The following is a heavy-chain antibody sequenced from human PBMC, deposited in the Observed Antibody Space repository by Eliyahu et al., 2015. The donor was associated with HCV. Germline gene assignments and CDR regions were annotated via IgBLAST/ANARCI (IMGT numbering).Heavy chain of an antibody. Sequence: EVQLVESGGGLVQPGGSLRLSCAASGFTXXXYEXXWVRXAPGKGLEWVSYISSSGSIIYYADSVKGRFTISRDNAKNSLYLQMNSLRAEDTAVYYCARDESWFGELLSGYYYGMDVWGQGTTVTVSS. J-gene: IGHJ6*02. D-gene: IGHD3-10*01. CDR3: ARDESWFGELLSGYYYGMDV. CDR2: ISSSGSII. CDR1: GFTXXXYE. V-gene: IGHV3-48*03.